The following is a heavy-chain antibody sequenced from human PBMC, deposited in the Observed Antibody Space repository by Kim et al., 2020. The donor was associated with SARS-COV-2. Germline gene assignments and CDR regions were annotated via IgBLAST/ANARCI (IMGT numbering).Heavy chain of an antibody. J-gene: IGHJ4*02. CDR2: SGST. Sequence: SGSTNYNPSLKSRVTISVDTSKNQFSRKLTSVTAADTAIYYCARGVPGYWGQGTLVTVSS. CDR3: ARGVPGY. V-gene: IGHV4-34*01.